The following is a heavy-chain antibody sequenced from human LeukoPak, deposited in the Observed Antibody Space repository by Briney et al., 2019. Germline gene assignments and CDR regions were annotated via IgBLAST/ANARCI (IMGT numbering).Heavy chain of an antibody. CDR3: ARDPGYSSGWSYVDY. CDR2: INAGNGNT. V-gene: IGHV1-3*01. J-gene: IGHJ4*02. CDR1: GYTFTSYA. D-gene: IGHD6-19*01. Sequence: ASVKVSCRASGYTFTSYAMHWVRQAPGQRLEWMGWINAGNGNTKYSQKFQGRVTITRDTSASTAYMELSSLRSEDTAVYYCARDPGYSSGWSYVDYWGQGTLVTVSS.